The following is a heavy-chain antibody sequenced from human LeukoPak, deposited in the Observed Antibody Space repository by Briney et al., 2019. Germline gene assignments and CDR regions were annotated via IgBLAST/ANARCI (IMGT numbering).Heavy chain of an antibody. CDR1: GGTFSSYG. D-gene: IGHD2-2*01. V-gene: IGHV3-30*18. CDR2: ISYDGSNK. J-gene: IGHJ4*02. Sequence: SCKASGGTFSSYGMHWVRQAPGKGLEWVAVISYDGSNKYYADSVKGRFTISRDNSKNTLYLQMNSLRAEDTAVYYCAKTRLAEDIVVVPAAIDLDYWGQGTLVTVSS. CDR3: AKTRLAEDIVVVPAAIDLDY.